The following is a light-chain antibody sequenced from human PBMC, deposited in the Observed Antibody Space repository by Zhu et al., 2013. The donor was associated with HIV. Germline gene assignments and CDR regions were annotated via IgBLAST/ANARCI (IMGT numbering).Light chain of an antibody. CDR3: QQYNSYCT. J-gene: IGKJ1*01. V-gene: IGKV1-9*01. Sequence: DIQLTQSPSFLSASVGDRVTITCRASHDIGRYLAWYQQKPGKAPSLFIYAASTLETGVPSRFSGSGSGTEFTLTISSLQPDDFATYYCQQYNSYCTFGQGTKVEIK. CDR1: HDIGRY. CDR2: AAS.